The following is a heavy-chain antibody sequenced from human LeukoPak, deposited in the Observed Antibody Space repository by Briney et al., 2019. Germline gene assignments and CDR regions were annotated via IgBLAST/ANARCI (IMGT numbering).Heavy chain of an antibody. J-gene: IGHJ4*02. D-gene: IGHD3-3*01. Sequence: ASVTVSCKASGYTFTSYGISWVRQAPGQGLEWMGWISAYNGNTNYAQKLQGRVTITADESTSTAYMELSRLRSDDTAVYYCARVGGYDFWSGYYNQAPFDYWGQGTLVTVSS. V-gene: IGHV1-18*01. CDR2: ISAYNGNT. CDR3: ARVGGYDFWSGYYNQAPFDY. CDR1: GYTFTSYG.